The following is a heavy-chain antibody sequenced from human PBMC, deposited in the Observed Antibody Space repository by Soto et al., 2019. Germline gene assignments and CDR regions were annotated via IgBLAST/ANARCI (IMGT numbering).Heavy chain of an antibody. Sequence: GGSLRLSCAASGFTVSTNYRTWVRQTPGKGLEWGSISYSNGNTYYADSVKGRFTISRDNSKNTLYLQMNSLRVDDTAVYYCVVEDLGIEVWGQGTTVTVSS. CDR3: VVEDLGIEV. V-gene: IGHV3-53*01. CDR2: SYSNGNT. J-gene: IGHJ6*02. D-gene: IGHD2-15*01. CDR1: GFTVSTNY.